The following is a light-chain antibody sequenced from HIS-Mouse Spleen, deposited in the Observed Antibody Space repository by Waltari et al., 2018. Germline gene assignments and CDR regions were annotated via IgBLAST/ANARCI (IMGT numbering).Light chain of an antibody. CDR3: SSYTSSSTYV. CDR1: SSDVGGYNY. Sequence: QSALTQPASVSGSPGQSITISCTGTSSDVGGYNYVPWYQQHPGTAPKLMIYDVSNRPSGVSNRFSGSKSGNTASLTISGLQAEDEADYYCSSYTSSSTYVFGTGTKVTVL. V-gene: IGLV2-14*03. J-gene: IGLJ1*01. CDR2: DVS.